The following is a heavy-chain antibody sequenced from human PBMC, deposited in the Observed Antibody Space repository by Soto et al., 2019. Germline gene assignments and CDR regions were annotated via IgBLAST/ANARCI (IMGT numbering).Heavy chain of an antibody. Sequence: QLQLQESGPGLVKPSETLSLTCTVSGGSISSSSYYWGWIRQPPGKGLEWIGNIYYSGSTYYKPSLKSRVTISVDTSKNQFSRKLSSVTAADTAVYYCASGPFCSGGRCYYFDSWGQGTLVTVSS. J-gene: IGHJ4*02. CDR1: GGSISSSSYY. D-gene: IGHD2-15*01. V-gene: IGHV4-39*01. CDR2: IYYSGST. CDR3: ASGPFCSGGRCYYFDS.